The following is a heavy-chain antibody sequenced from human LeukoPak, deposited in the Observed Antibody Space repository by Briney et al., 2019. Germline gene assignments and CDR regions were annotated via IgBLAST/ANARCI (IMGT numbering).Heavy chain of an antibody. CDR1: GYSISSGYY. V-gene: IGHV4-38-2*01. Sequence: MASETLSLTCGVSGYSISSGYYWGWIRQPPGKELEWIGTIYRSGSTYYNNPSLKSRVTISVDTSKNQFSLKLSSVTAADTAVYYCARGATTAFHFDHWGQGTLVTVFS. J-gene: IGHJ4*02. D-gene: IGHD1-26*01. CDR2: IYRSGST. CDR3: ARGATTAFHFDH.